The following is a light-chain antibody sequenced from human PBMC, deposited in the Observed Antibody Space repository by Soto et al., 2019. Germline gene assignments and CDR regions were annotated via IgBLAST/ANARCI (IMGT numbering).Light chain of an antibody. CDR2: DDS. CDR1: NVGSKS. J-gene: IGLJ1*01. Sequence: SYELTQPPSVSVAPGQTATVTCGGNNVGSKSVHWYQQKPGQAPVLVVYDDSDRPSGIPERFSGSNSGNTATLTISRVEAGNEADYYCQVWDTSSDQGVFGTGTKVTVL. CDR3: QVWDTSSDQGV. V-gene: IGLV3-21*02.